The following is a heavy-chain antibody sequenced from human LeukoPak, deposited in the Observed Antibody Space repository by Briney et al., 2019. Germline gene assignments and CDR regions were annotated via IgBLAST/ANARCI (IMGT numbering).Heavy chain of an antibody. V-gene: IGHV3-48*03. D-gene: IGHD1-26*01. Sequence: GGSLRLSCAASGFTSSGYEMSWVRQAPGKGLEWVSYIGSSGSTIYYADSVKGRFTISRDNAKNSVYLQMNSLRAEDTAVYYCARRSWYLDYWGQGTLVTVSS. CDR2: IGSSGSTI. J-gene: IGHJ4*02. CDR3: ARRSWYLDY. CDR1: GFTSSGYE.